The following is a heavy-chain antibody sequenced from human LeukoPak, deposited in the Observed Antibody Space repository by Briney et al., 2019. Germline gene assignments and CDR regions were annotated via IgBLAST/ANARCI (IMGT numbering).Heavy chain of an antibody. Sequence: PSETLSLTCTVSGDSISSYYWSWIRQPPGKGLGWFGYIYHIVSTNSKTSLKSRVTISADTSKDQFSLKLASVTAADTAVYYCATGYSSTWYYFDYWGQGTLVTVSS. CDR2: IYHIVST. D-gene: IGHD6-13*01. CDR3: ATGYSSTWYYFDY. J-gene: IGHJ4*02. CDR1: GDSISSYY. V-gene: IGHV4-59*01.